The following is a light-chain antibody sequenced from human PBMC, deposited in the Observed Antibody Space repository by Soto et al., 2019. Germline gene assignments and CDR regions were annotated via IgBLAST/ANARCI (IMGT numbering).Light chain of an antibody. Sequence: QSALTQPPSASGSPGQSVTISCTGTSSDVGNYNYVSWYQQHPGKAPKLMIYEVSKRPSGVPDRFSGSKSGNTASLTVSGLQAEDEADYYCSSYAASNIVLFGGGTKVTVL. CDR2: EVS. CDR3: SSYAASNIVL. V-gene: IGLV2-8*01. J-gene: IGLJ2*01. CDR1: SSDVGNYNY.